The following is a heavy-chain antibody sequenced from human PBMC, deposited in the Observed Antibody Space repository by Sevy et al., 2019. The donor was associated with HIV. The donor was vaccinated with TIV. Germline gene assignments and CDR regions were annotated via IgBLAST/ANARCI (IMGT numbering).Heavy chain of an antibody. J-gene: IGHJ4*02. V-gene: IGHV3-48*02. CDR3: ARDRAGGYFDY. CDR2: ISSSSSTI. D-gene: IGHD2-8*02. Sequence: GGSLRLSCAASGFTFSSYSMNWVRQAPGKGLEWVSYISSSSSTIYYADSVKGRFTISRDNAKNSLYLQMNGLRDEETAVYYCARDRAGGYFDYWGQGTLVTVSS. CDR1: GFTFSSYS.